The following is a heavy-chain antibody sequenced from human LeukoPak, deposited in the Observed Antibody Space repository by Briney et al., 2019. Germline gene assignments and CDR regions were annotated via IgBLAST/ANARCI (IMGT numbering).Heavy chain of an antibody. J-gene: IGHJ4*02. D-gene: IGHD3-10*01. CDR1: GFTFSSYG. CDR3: ARDSLLYGSGSYYGDY. CDR2: IWYDGSNK. Sequence: GGSLRLSCAASGFTFSSYGMHWVRQAPGKGLEWVAVIWYDGSNKYYADSVKGRFTISRDNSKNTLYLRMNSLRAEDTAVYYCARDSLLYGSGSYYGDYWGQGTLVTVSS. V-gene: IGHV3-33*01.